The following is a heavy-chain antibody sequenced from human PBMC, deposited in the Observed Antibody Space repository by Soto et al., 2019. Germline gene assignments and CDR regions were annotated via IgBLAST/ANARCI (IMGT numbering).Heavy chain of an antibody. V-gene: IGHV3-21*01. CDR2: ISTGSDSI. Sequence: XVSLRLSCAASGFIFTSSSMVWVRLAPGKGLEWVASISTGSDSIYYADSVKGRFTVSRDNAKNSLYLQMNNLRVEDTAVYFCAKDRSADRFVQYFQHRGQGTQVTV. D-gene: IGHD6-19*01. CDR3: AKDRSADRFVQYFQH. CDR1: GFIFTSSS. J-gene: IGHJ1*01.